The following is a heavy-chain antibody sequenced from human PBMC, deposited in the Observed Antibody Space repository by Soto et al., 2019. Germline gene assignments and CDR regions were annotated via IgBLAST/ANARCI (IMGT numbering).Heavy chain of an antibody. D-gene: IGHD5-12*01. Sequence: SETLSLTCAVSGGSISSGGYSWSWIRQPPGKGLEWIGYIYHSGSTYYTPSLKSRVTISVDRSKNQSSLKLSSVTAADTAVYHCARDRGFNWFDAWGQGTLVTVSS. CDR2: IYHSGST. CDR1: GGSISSGGYS. CDR3: ARDRGFNWFDA. J-gene: IGHJ5*02. V-gene: IGHV4-30-2*01.